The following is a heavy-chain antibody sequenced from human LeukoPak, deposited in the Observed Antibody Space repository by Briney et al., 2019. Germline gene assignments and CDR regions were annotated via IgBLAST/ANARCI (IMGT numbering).Heavy chain of an antibody. CDR3: ARGRGYSYVYYYYMDV. D-gene: IGHD5-18*01. CDR1: GGSISSYY. Sequence: PSETLSLTCTVSGGSISSYYWSWIRQPPGKGLEWIGYIYYSGSTNYNPSLKSRVTISVDTSKNQFSLKLSSVTAADTAVYYCARGRGYSYVYYYYMDVWGKGTTVTVSS. J-gene: IGHJ6*03. CDR2: IYYSGST. V-gene: IGHV4-59*12.